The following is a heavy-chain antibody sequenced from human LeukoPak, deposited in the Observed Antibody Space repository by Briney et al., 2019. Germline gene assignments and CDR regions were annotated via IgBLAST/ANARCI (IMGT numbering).Heavy chain of an antibody. CDR1: DYSITSGCY. J-gene: IGHJ4*02. Sequence: SETLCLTFAVSDYSITSGCYWGWVRQPPGKGLGWIGSIYDTGSTDYNPSLKSRVSISGYTSKNQFPLKLSSVTAADTAVYYCARLWPFSEGYFDYWGQGNLVTPSS. CDR3: ARLWPFSEGYFDY. D-gene: IGHD2-21*01. V-gene: IGHV4-38-2*01. CDR2: IYDTGST.